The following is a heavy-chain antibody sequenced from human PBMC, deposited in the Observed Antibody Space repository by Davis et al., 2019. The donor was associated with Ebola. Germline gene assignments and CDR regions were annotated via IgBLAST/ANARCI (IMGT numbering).Heavy chain of an antibody. Sequence: DSVKGRFTISRDNSKNTVYLQMNGLRAEDTAVYYCAKGDPTAGTGGDYWGQGTLVTVS. V-gene: IGHV3-23*01. J-gene: IGHJ4*02. CDR3: AKGDPTAGTGGDY. D-gene: IGHD3/OR15-3a*01.